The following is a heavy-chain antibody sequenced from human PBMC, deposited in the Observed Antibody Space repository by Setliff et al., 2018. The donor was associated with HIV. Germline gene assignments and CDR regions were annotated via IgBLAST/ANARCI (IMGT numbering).Heavy chain of an antibody. J-gene: IGHJ6*03. V-gene: IGHV1-18*01. CDR3: ARGDIIAVPAAIDMDV. CDR1: GYTFTSYG. D-gene: IGHD2-2*01. Sequence: ASVKVSCKASGYTFTSYGISWVRQAPGKGLEWMGGYDPEDGETVYAQKLQGRVTMTRDTSISTAYMELSRLRSDDTAVYYCARGDIIAVPAAIDMDVWGKGTTVTVSS. CDR2: YDPEDGET.